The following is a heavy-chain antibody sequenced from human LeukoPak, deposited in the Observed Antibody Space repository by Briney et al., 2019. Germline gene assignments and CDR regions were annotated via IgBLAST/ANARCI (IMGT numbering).Heavy chain of an antibody. D-gene: IGHD5-12*01. J-gene: IGHJ6*02. Sequence: PGGSLRLFCAASGFTFSSYGMHWVRQAPGKGLEWVAVISYDGSNKYYADSVKGRFTISRDNSKNTLYLQMNSLRAEDTAVYYCAKDAEGYSGYDHFYYYYGMDVWGQGTTVTVSS. CDR3: AKDAEGYSGYDHFYYYYGMDV. CDR2: ISYDGSNK. V-gene: IGHV3-30*18. CDR1: GFTFSSYG.